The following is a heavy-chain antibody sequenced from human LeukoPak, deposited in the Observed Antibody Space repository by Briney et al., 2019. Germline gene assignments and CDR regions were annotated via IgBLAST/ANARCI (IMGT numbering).Heavy chain of an antibody. CDR1: GGSIIISSYY. V-gene: IGHV4-39*07. D-gene: IGHD5-12*01. CDR3: ARASGSGDPNFDY. Sequence: SETLSLTCTVSGGSIIISSYYWGWIRQPPGKGLEWLGNIYYSGRTYDNPSLKSRVTISVDTSKNQFSLKLRSMTAADTAVYYCARASGSGDPNFDYWGQGTLVTVSS. CDR2: IYYSGRT. J-gene: IGHJ4*02.